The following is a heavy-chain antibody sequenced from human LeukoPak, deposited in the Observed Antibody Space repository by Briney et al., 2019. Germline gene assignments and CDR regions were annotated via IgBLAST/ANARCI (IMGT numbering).Heavy chain of an antibody. CDR1: GFTFSSYS. Sequence: GGSLRLSCAASGFTFSSYSMNWVRQAPGKGLEWVSSISSGSSYIFYADSVKGRFTISRDNAKNSLYLQMDSLRAEDTAVYFCARGPSSIGDCPPYFQDWGQGTLVTVSS. CDR3: ARGPSSIGDCPPYFQD. CDR2: ISSGSSYI. J-gene: IGHJ1*01. V-gene: IGHV3-21*01. D-gene: IGHD6-6*01.